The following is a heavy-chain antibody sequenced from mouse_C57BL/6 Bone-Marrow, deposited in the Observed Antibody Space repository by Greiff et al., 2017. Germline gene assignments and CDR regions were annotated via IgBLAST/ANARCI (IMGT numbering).Heavy chain of an antibody. CDR2: ISNGGGST. CDR1: GFTFSDYY. J-gene: IGHJ4*01. CDR3: ARHYYGSPYYYAMDY. V-gene: IGHV5-12*01. Sequence: DVKLVESGGGLVQPGGSLKLSCAASGFTFSDYYMYWVRQTPEKRLEWVAYISNGGGSTYYPDTVKGRFTISRDNAKNTLYLQMSRLKSEDTAMYYCARHYYGSPYYYAMDYWGQGTSVTVSS. D-gene: IGHD1-1*01.